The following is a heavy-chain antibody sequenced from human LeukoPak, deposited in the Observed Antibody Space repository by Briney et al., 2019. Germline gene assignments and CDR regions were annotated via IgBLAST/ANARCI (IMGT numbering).Heavy chain of an antibody. Sequence: ASVKVSCKASGYTFTSYAMHWVRQAPGQRLEWMGWINAGNGNTKYSQKFQGRVTITRDTSASTAYMELSRLRSDDTAVYYCARGIAAAGTGGNAFDIWGQGTMVTVSS. CDR1: GYTFTSYA. D-gene: IGHD6-13*01. V-gene: IGHV1-3*01. CDR3: ARGIAAAGTGGNAFDI. CDR2: INAGNGNT. J-gene: IGHJ3*02.